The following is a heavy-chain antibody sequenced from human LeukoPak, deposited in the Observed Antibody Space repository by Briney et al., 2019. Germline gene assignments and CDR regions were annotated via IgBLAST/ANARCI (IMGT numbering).Heavy chain of an antibody. CDR1: GYTLTELS. CDR3: ATGDSSGYPRRY. J-gene: IGHJ4*02. Sequence: ASVKVSCKVSGYTLTELSMHWVRQAPGKGLEWMGGFDPEDGETIYAQKFQGRVTMTEDTSRDTAYMELSSLRSEDTAVYYCATGDSSGYPRRYWGQGTLVTVSS. CDR2: FDPEDGET. D-gene: IGHD3-22*01. V-gene: IGHV1-24*01.